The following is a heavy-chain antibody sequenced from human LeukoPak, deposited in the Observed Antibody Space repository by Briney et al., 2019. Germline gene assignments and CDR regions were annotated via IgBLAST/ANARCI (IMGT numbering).Heavy chain of an antibody. CDR3: AKGSGYSRDY. CDR1: GFTFSSYG. Sequence: GGSLRLSCAASGFTFSSYGMHWVRQAPGKGLEWVAVISYDGSNKYYADSVKGRFTISRDNSKNTLYLQMNSLRAEDTAVYYCAKGSGYSRDYWGQGTLVTVSS. CDR2: ISYDGSNK. J-gene: IGHJ4*02. D-gene: IGHD5-12*01. V-gene: IGHV3-30*18.